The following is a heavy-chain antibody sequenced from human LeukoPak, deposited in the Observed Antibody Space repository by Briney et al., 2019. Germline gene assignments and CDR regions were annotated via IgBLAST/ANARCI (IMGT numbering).Heavy chain of an antibody. CDR1: GYTFTGYY. V-gene: IGHV1/OR15-3*02. CDR2: IYAGNGNV. Sequence: GASVKVSCKASGYTFTGYYMHWVRQAPGQGLEWMGCIYAGNGNVKYSQNFQGRVTITRDTSASTAYMELSSLRSEDTAVYYCAREVAIWGQGTLVTVSS. D-gene: IGHD2-15*01. CDR3: AREVAI. J-gene: IGHJ4*02.